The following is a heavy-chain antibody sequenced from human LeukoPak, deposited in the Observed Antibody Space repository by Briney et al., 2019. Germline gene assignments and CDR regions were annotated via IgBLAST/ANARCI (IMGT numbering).Heavy chain of an antibody. Sequence: GGSLRLSCAVSGFTFSSYWMHWVRQAPGKGLVWVSRINSDGSSTSYADSVKGRFTISRDDAKNTLYLQMNSLRAEDTAVYYCATTYYYGYFDYWGQGTLVTVSS. V-gene: IGHV3-74*01. CDR3: ATTYYYGYFDY. CDR2: INSDGSST. J-gene: IGHJ4*02. D-gene: IGHD3-10*01. CDR1: GFTFSSYW.